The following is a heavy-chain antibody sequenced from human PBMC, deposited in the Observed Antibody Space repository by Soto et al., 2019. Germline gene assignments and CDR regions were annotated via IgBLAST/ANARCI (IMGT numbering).Heavy chain of an antibody. V-gene: IGHV4-59*01. CDR1: NEYIYGYY. Sequence: SETQSLTGNVSNEYIYGYYWSWIRQPPGKGLEWIGYVYFSGSDNYNPSLKSRVTISINTSKKQLSLRLSSVTAADTAVYYCARSIATPGTNIDLWGQGTLVTVSS. CDR2: VYFSGSD. CDR3: ARSIATPGTNIDL. D-gene: IGHD6-13*01. J-gene: IGHJ5*02.